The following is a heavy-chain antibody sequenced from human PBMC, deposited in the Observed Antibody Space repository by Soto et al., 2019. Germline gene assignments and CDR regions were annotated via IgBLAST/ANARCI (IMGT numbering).Heavy chain of an antibody. V-gene: IGHV1-8*01. CDR2: MNPNSGNT. CDR1: GYTFTSYD. CDR3: AREYCSSTSCYGPRYYYMDV. D-gene: IGHD2-2*01. Sequence: ASVKVSCKASGYTFTSYDINWVRQATGQGLEWMGWMNPNSGNTGYAQKFQGRVTMTRNTSISTAYMELSSLRSEDTAVYYCAREYCSSTSCYGPRYYYMDVWGKGTTVTVSS. J-gene: IGHJ6*03.